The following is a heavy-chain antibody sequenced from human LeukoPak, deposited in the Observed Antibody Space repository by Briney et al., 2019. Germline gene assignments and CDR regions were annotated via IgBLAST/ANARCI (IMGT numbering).Heavy chain of an antibody. CDR1: GFTFSSYA. D-gene: IGHD6-19*01. J-gene: IGHJ4*02. V-gene: IGHV3-23*01. CDR2: MSGSGGST. Sequence: PGGSLRLSCVASGFTFSSYAMSWVRQAPGKGLECVSAMSGSGGSTYYAGSVKGRFTISRDNSKNTLYLQMNNLRAEDTAVYYCAKDKRHTSGWYYDYWGQGTLVTVSS. CDR3: AKDKRHTSGWYYDY.